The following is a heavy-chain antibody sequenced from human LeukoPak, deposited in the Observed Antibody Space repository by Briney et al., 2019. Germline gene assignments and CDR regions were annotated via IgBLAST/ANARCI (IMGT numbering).Heavy chain of an antibody. Sequence: ASVKVSCKASGGTFISYAIRWVRQAPGQGVEWMGRIIPIFGIANYAQKFQGRVTITADKSTSTAYMELSSLRSEDTAVYYCARGASIAAPTFDYWGQGTLVTVSS. D-gene: IGHD6-6*01. CDR2: IIPIFGIA. CDR1: GGTFISYA. J-gene: IGHJ4*02. V-gene: IGHV1-69*04. CDR3: ARGASIAAPTFDY.